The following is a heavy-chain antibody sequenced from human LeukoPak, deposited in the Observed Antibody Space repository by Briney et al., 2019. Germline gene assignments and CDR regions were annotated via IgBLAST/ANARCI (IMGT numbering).Heavy chain of an antibody. V-gene: IGHV6-1*01. CDR1: GDSVSSNSAA. CDR3: ARQSTTNRRYYGMDV. D-gene: IGHD1-14*01. CDR2: TYYRAKWYN. Sequence: SQTLSLTCAISGDSVSSNSAACNWIRQSPSRGLEWLGRTYYRAKWYNDYAVSVQSRINIKPDTSKNQFSLQLNSVTPEDTAEYYCARQSTTNRRYYGMDVWGQGTTVIVSS. J-gene: IGHJ6*02.